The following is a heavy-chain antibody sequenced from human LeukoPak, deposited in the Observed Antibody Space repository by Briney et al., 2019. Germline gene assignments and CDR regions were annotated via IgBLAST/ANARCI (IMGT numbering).Heavy chain of an antibody. CDR1: GFTFSSYA. J-gene: IGHJ4*02. V-gene: IGHV3-23*01. CDR3: VKSRRVGANQRGLFDY. D-gene: IGHD1-26*01. CDR2: VSSNGAKT. Sequence: GGSLRLSCAASGFTFSSYAITWVRQAPGKGLEWVSAVSSNGAKTYYADSVKGRFTISRDNYKNMVFLQMNSLRAEDTAVYYCVKSRRVGANQRGLFDYWGQGTLVTVSP.